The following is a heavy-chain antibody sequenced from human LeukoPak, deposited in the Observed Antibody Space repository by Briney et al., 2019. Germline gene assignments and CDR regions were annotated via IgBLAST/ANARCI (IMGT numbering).Heavy chain of an antibody. V-gene: IGHV7-4-1*02. CDR3: ASRDGYNYVDAFDI. D-gene: IGHD5-24*01. J-gene: IGHJ3*02. Sequence: ASVKVSCKASGYTFTSYAMNWVRQAPGQGLEWMGWINTNTGNPTYAQGFTGRFVFSLDTSVSTAYLKISSLKAEDTAVYYCASRDGYNYVDAFDIWGQGTMVTVSS. CDR2: INTNTGNP. CDR1: GYTFTSYA.